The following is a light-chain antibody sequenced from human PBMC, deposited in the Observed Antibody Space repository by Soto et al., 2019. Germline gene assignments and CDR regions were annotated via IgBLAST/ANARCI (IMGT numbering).Light chain of an antibody. J-gene: IGLJ2*01. V-gene: IGLV1-51*02. Sequence: QSVLTQPPSVSAAPGQTVTISCSGSSSNIGKNFVSWYQQFPGTAPKVLIYENNKRLSGIPDRFSGSKSGTSVTLGITGLQTGDEALYYCASWDSSLYGVVFGGGTKLTVL. CDR3: ASWDSSLYGVV. CDR1: SSNIGKNF. CDR2: ENN.